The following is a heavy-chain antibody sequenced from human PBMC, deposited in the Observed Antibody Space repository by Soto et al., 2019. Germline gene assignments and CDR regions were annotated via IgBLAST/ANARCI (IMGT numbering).Heavy chain of an antibody. Sequence: GESLKISCKGSGYSFTSYWIGWVRQMPGKGLEWMGIVYPGDSDTRYSPSFQGQVTISADKSISTAYLRWSSLKASDTAMYYCARHQGYDSSGYYYTPTYYYGMDVWGQGTTVTVSS. J-gene: IGHJ6*02. D-gene: IGHD3-22*01. V-gene: IGHV5-51*01. CDR3: ARHQGYDSSGYYYTPTYYYGMDV. CDR2: VYPGDSDT. CDR1: GYSFTSYW.